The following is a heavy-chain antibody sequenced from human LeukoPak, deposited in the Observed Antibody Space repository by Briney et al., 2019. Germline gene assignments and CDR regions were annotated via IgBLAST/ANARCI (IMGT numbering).Heavy chain of an antibody. V-gene: IGHV4-31*02. J-gene: IGHJ4*02. CDR2: IYYSGST. D-gene: IGHD3-22*01. CDR1: GFTFSSYA. Sequence: LRLSCAASGFTFSSYAMSWVRQHPGKGLEWIGYIYYSGSTYYNPSLKSRVTISVDTSKNQFSLKLSSVTAADTAVYYCARGGGYYDSSGYLTADWGQGTLVTVSS. CDR3: ARGGGYYDSSGYLTAD.